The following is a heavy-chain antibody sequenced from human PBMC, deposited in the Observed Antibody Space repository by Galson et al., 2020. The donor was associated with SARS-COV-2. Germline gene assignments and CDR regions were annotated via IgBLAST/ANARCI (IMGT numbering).Heavy chain of an antibody. CDR1: GFTFSGQA. D-gene: IGHD6-13*01. CDR3: ARETDDYSNSWYDY. J-gene: IGHJ4*02. V-gene: IGHV3-30*01. CDR2: ISYDGTTR. Sequence: GSLRLSCAASGFTFSGQAMHWARQAPGKGLEWAGTISYDGTTRYNGDSVKGRFTISRDNSKNTLFLQMNNLRPEDTATYYCARETDDYSNSWYDYWGQGTRVTVSS.